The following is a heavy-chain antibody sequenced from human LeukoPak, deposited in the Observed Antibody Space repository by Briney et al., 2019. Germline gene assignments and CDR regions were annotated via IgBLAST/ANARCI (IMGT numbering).Heavy chain of an antibody. CDR3: ARTPPPTIVGAHYFDY. CDR1: GYTFTSYA. D-gene: IGHD1-26*01. Sequence: ASVKVSCKASGYTFTSYAMHWVRQAPGQRLEWMGWINAGNGNTKYSQEFQGRVTITRDTSASTVYLELRSLRSDDTAVYYCARTPPPTIVGAHYFDYWGQGTLVTVSS. J-gene: IGHJ4*02. V-gene: IGHV1-3*01. CDR2: INAGNGNT.